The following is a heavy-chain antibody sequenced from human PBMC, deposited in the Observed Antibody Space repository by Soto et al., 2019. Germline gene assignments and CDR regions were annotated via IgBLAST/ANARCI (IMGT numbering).Heavy chain of an antibody. CDR1: GFTFSSYS. CDR2: ISSSRSYI. V-gene: IGHV3-21*01. CDR3: ARDIVSHY. D-gene: IGHD2-15*01. Sequence: EVQLVESGGGLVKPGGSLRLSCAASGFTFSSYSMNWVRQAPGKGLEWVSSISSSRSYIYYADSVKGRFTIPRDNAKNSRYLQMNSLRAEDTAVYYCARDIVSHYWGQGTLVTVSS. J-gene: IGHJ4*02.